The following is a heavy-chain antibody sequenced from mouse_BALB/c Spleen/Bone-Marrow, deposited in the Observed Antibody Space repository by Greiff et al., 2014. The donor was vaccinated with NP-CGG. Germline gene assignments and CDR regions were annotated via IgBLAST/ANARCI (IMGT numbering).Heavy chain of an antibody. CDR3: AGGSPFAY. CDR2: INPSNGRT. CDR1: GYTFTSYW. D-gene: IGHD1-1*02. Sequence: VQGVESGAELVKPGASVKLSCKASGYTFTSYWMHWMKQRPGQGLEWIGEINPSNGRTNYNEKFKNKATLTVDKSSSTAYMQLSSLTSEDSAVYSCAGGSPFAYWGQGTLVTVSA. V-gene: IGHV1S81*02. J-gene: IGHJ3*01.